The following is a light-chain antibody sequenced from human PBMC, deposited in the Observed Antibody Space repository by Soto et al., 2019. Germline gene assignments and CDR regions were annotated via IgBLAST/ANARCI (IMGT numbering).Light chain of an antibody. J-gene: IGKJ2*01. CDR2: AAS. CDR3: QQANSFPDT. CDR1: QGISIW. Sequence: DIQMTQSPSSVSASVGDRVTITCRASQGISIWLSWYPQKPGKAPKLLIYAASSLQSGVPSRFSGSGSGTDFTLTISSLKPEDFASYYCQQANSFPDTFGQGTNLEIK. V-gene: IGKV1D-12*01.